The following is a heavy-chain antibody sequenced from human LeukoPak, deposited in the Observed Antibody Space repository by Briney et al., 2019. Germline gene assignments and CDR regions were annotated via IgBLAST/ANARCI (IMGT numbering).Heavy chain of an antibody. D-gene: IGHD4-23*01. CDR1: GGSISSYY. CDR3: ARRETVVTSGAFDI. V-gene: IGHV4-59*01. J-gene: IGHJ3*02. Sequence: SETLSLTCTVSGGSISSYYWSWIRQPPGKGLEWIGYIYYSGSTNYNPPLKSRVTISVDTSKNQFSLKLSSVTAADTAVYYCARRETVVTSGAFDIWGQGTMATVSS. CDR2: IYYSGST.